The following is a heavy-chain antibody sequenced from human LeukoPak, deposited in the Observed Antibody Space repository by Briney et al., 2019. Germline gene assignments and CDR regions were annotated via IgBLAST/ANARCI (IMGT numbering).Heavy chain of an antibody. J-gene: IGHJ4*02. Sequence: SVKVSCKASGGTFSSYAISWVRQAPGQGLEWMGGIIPIFGTANYAQKFQGRVTMTTDTSTSTAYMELRSLRSDDTAVYYCARDASPFRGAGDYWGQGTLVTVSS. CDR2: IIPIFGTA. CDR1: GGTFSSYA. CDR3: ARDASPFRGAGDY. V-gene: IGHV1-69*05. D-gene: IGHD3-10*01.